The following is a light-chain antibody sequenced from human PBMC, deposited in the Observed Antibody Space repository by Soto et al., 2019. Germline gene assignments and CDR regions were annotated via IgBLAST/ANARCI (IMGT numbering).Light chain of an antibody. CDR3: QQYGGSPGAT. CDR2: GAS. V-gene: IGKV3-20*01. Sequence: IVSAQVSVGLCHSPLEGPTESCSSRQSVRSTYLAWYQQKPGEAPRLLIYGASSRATGIPDRFSGSGSGTDFTLTIRRLEPEDFAVYYCQQYGGSPGATCGQGNTGAIK. J-gene: IGKJ1*01. CDR1: QSVRSTY.